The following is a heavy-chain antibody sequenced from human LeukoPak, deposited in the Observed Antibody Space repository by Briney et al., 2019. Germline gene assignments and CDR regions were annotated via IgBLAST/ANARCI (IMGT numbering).Heavy chain of an antibody. CDR1: GFTFSSYG. J-gene: IGHJ4*02. Sequence: GRSLRLSCAASGFTFSSYGMHWVRQAPGKRLEWVAVISYDGSNKYYADSVKGRFTISRDNSKNTLYLQMNSLRAEDTAVYYCAKDYSSSWYGGFDYWGQGTLVTVSS. D-gene: IGHD6-13*01. CDR3: AKDYSSSWYGGFDY. V-gene: IGHV3-30*18. CDR2: ISYDGSNK.